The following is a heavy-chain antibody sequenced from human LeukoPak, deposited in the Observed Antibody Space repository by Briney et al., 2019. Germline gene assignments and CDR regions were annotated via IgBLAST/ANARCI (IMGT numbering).Heavy chain of an antibody. D-gene: IGHD3-10*01. J-gene: IGHJ4*02. V-gene: IGHV3-23*01. CDR3: AKAFNYGSGYNYKTFDS. Sequence: GGSLRLSCAASGFTFSSYAMSWVRQAPGKGLEWVSAIRGSGDSTNYADSVKGRFTISRDNSKNTLYLQMNSLRADDTALYYCAKAFNYGSGYNYKTFDSWGQGTLVTVSS. CDR2: IRGSGDST. CDR1: GFTFSSYA.